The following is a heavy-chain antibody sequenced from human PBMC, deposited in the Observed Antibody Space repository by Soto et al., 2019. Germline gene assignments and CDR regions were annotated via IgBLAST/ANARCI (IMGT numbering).Heavy chain of an antibody. CDR2: ISSSSSYI. Sequence: ESGGGLVKPGGSLRLSCAASGFTFSSYSMNWVRQAPGKGLEWVSSISSSSSYIYYADSVKGRFTISRDNAKNSLYLQMNSLRAEDTAVYYCARDTISMGQADAFDIWGQGTMVTVSS. V-gene: IGHV3-21*01. CDR1: GFTFSSYS. J-gene: IGHJ3*02. CDR3: ARDTISMGQADAFDI. D-gene: IGHD2-2*01.